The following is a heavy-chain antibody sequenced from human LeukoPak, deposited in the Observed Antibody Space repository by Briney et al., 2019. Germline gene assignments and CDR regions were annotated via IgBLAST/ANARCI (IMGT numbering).Heavy chain of an antibody. Sequence: SETLSLTCTVSGGSISSYYWSWIRQPAGKGLEWIGRIYTSGSTNYNPSLKCRVTMSVDTSKNQFSLKLSSVTAADTAVYYCARDPYDYVWGSYRLNAFDIWGQGTMVTVSS. CDR3: ARDPYDYVWGSYRLNAFDI. D-gene: IGHD3-16*02. V-gene: IGHV4-4*07. J-gene: IGHJ3*02. CDR1: GGSISSYY. CDR2: IYTSGST.